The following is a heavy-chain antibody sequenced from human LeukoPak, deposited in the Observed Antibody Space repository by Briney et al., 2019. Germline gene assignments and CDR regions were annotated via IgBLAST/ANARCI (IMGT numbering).Heavy chain of an antibody. CDR2: INPNSGNT. D-gene: IGHD3-16*01. CDR3: AARGGWGSCGYYYCMDV. J-gene: IGHJ6*03. V-gene: IGHV1-8*02. CDR1: GGAFSSYA. Sequence: SVKVSCKASGGAFSSYAISWVRQAPGQGVEWMGWINPNSGNTGYAQKFQGRVTMTRNTSTSTAYMELSSLRSEDTAVYYCAARGGWGSCGYYYCMDVWGKGTTVTVS.